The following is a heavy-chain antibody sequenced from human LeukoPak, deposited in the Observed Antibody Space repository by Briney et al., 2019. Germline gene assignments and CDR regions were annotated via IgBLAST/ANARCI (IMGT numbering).Heavy chain of an antibody. J-gene: IGHJ4*02. D-gene: IGHD1-26*01. CDR3: AREVGASHFDY. Sequence: SGGSLRLSCAASGFTFSTYAMNWVRQAPGKGLEWVSVIYSGGGTSYADSVKGRFTISGDNSKNTVYLQTNSLRVEDTAIYFCAREVGASHFDYWGQGTLLTVSS. V-gene: IGHV3-23*03. CDR1: GFTFSTYA. CDR2: IYSGGGT.